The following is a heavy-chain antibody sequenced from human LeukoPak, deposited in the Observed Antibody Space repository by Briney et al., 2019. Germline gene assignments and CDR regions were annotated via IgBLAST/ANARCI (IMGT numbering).Heavy chain of an antibody. V-gene: IGHV1-69*13. CDR3: ARGEVTTSSWYPLGWFDP. CDR2: IIPIFGTA. D-gene: IGHD6-13*01. J-gene: IGHJ5*02. Sequence: RASVKVSCKASGGTFSSYAISWVRQAPGQGLEWMGGIIPIFGTANYAQKFQGRVTITADESTSTAYMELSSLRSEDTAVYYCARGEVTTSSWYPLGWFDPWGQGTLVTVSS. CDR1: GGTFSSYA.